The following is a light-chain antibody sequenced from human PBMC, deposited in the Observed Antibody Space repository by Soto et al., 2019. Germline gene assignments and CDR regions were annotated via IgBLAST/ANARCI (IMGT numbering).Light chain of an antibody. CDR3: SSYTRGSTLLDV. CDR1: SSDVGGYNY. CDR2: DVS. V-gene: IGLV2-14*01. J-gene: IGLJ1*01. Sequence: QSALTQPASVSGSPGQSITISCTGTSSDVGGYNYVSWYQQHPGKAPKLMIYDVSNRPSGASNRFSVSKSGNTASLTISGLQAEDEADYCCSSYTRGSTLLDVFGTGTKLTVL.